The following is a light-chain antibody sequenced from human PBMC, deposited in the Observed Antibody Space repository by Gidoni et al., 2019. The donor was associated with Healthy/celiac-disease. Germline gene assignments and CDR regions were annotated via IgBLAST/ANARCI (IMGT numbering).Light chain of an antibody. Sequence: EIVLKQYQATLSFSPGERATLSCRASQSVSSYLAWYQPKPCQAPRLLIYDASNRSTGIPARFSGSGSGTDFTLTISSLEPEDFAVYYCQQRSNWPPVTFGQGTRLEIK. CDR2: DAS. CDR3: QQRSNWPPVT. J-gene: IGKJ5*01. CDR1: QSVSSY. V-gene: IGKV3-11*01.